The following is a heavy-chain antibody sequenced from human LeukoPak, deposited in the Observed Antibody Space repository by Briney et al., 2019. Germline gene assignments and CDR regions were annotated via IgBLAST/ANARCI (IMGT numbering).Heavy chain of an antibody. Sequence: ASVKVSCKASGGTFSSYAISWVRQAPGQGLEWMGIINPSGGSTSYAQKFQGRVTMTRDTSTSTVYMELSSLRSEDTAVYYCARGSSDGPYYFDYWGQGTLVTVSS. V-gene: IGHV1-46*01. CDR3: ARGSSDGPYYFDY. J-gene: IGHJ4*02. CDR1: GGTFSSYA. D-gene: IGHD6-6*01. CDR2: INPSGGST.